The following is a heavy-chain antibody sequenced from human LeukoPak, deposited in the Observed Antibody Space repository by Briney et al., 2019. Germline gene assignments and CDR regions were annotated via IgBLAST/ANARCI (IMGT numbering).Heavy chain of an antibody. Sequence: AETLSHTCTVSGGSISSSSYYWGWIRQPPGKGLEWIGRIYYSGSTYDNPSLKSRVTISVDTSKSQFSLKLSSVTAADTAVYYCARHGYSSSSDYWGQGTLVTVSS. CDR2: IYYSGST. CDR1: GGSISSSSYY. D-gene: IGHD6-13*01. J-gene: IGHJ4*02. V-gene: IGHV4-39*01. CDR3: ARHGYSSSSDY.